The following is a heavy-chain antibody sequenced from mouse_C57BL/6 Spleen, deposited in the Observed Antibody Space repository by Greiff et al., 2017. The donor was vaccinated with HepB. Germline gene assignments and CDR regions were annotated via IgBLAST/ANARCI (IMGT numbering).Heavy chain of an antibody. CDR3: ARDYGSSYDY. D-gene: IGHD1-1*01. V-gene: IGHV1-59*01. CDR1: GYTFTSYW. Sequence: VQLQQPGAELVRPGTSVKLSCKASGYTFTSYWMHWVKQRPGQGLEWIGVIDPSDSYTNYNQKFKGKATLTVDTSSSTAYMQLSSLTSEDSAVYYGARDYGSSYDYWGQGTTLTVSS. CDR2: IDPSDSYT. J-gene: IGHJ2*01.